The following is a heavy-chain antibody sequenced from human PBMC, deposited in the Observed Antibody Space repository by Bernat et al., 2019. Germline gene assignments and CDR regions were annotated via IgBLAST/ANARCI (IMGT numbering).Heavy chain of an antibody. Sequence: QVQLQQWGAGLLKPSETLSLTCAVYGGSFSGYYWSWIRQPPGKGLEWIGEINHSGSTNYNPSLKSRVTISVDTSKNQFPLKLSSVTAADTAVYYCARLAGRITMVQGVSDYWGQGPLVTVSS. CDR1: GGSFSGYY. D-gene: IGHD3-10*01. CDR2: INHSGST. J-gene: IGHJ4*02. CDR3: ARLAGRITMVQGVSDY. V-gene: IGHV4-34*01.